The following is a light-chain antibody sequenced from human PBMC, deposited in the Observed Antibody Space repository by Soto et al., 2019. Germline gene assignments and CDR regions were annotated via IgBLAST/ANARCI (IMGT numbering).Light chain of an antibody. CDR2: EVS. J-gene: IGLJ1*01. Sequence: QSVLTQPASVSGSPGQSITISCTGTSSDVGGYNYVSWYQQYPGKAPKLMIYEVSNRPSGASNRFSGSKSGNTASLTISGLQAEDEADYYCSSYTSSSTLVFGTGTKVTVL. V-gene: IGLV2-14*01. CDR3: SSYTSSSTLV. CDR1: SSDVGGYNY.